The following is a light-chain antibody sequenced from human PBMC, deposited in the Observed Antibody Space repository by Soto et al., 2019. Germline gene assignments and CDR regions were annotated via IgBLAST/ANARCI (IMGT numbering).Light chain of an antibody. V-gene: IGKV3-20*01. CDR2: GAS. J-gene: IGKJ1*01. CDR1: QSVSSY. Sequence: IVLTQSPATLSLSTRERATLSCRASQSVSSYLAWYQQKPGQAPTLLIYGASIRAAGIPDRFSGSGSGTDFTLTISRLEPEDFAVYYCQQYGSSPQTFGQGTKVDI. CDR3: QQYGSSPQT.